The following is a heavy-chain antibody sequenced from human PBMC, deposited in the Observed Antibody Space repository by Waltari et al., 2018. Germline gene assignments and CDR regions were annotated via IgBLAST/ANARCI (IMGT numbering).Heavy chain of an antibody. CDR1: GFTFSSYA. J-gene: IGHJ4*02. Sequence: VQLVESGGGVVQPGGSLRLSCAASGFTFSSYAMTWVRQAPGKGLKWVSVIYSGGSTYYADSVKGRFTISRDNSKNTVFLQMNSLTSEDTAVYYCVKDPLDGDYFDYWGQGTLVTVSS. D-gene: IGHD3-3*01. CDR3: VKDPLDGDYFDY. V-gene: IGHV3-23*03. CDR2: IYSGGST.